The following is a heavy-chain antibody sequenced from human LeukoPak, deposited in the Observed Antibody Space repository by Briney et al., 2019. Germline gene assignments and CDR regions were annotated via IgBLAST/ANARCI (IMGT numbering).Heavy chain of an antibody. J-gene: IGHJ5*02. D-gene: IGHD2-15*01. CDR3: ARFLRAAYNWFDP. CDR1: GASVTNYY. CDR2: INHSGST. Sequence: SETLSLTCTVSGASVTNYYWSWIRQPPGKGLEWIGEINHSGSTNYNPSLKSRVTISVDTSKNQFSLKLSSVTAADTAVYYCARFLRAAYNWFDPWGQGTLVTVSS. V-gene: IGHV4-34*01.